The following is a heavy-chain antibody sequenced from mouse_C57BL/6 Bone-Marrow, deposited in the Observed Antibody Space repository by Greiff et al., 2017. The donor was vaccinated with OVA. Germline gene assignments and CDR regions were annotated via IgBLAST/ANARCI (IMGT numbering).Heavy chain of an antibody. Sequence: QVQLQQSGPGLVQPSQSLSITCTVSGFSLTSYGVHWVRQSPGKGLEWLGVIWSGGSTDNNAAFISRLSISKDKSKSQVFFKMNSLQADDTSIYYCASLLSGAWGQGTLVTVSA. V-gene: IGHV2-2*01. CDR1: GFSLTSYG. J-gene: IGHJ3*01. CDR2: IWSGGST. CDR3: ASLLSGA. D-gene: IGHD3-2*02.